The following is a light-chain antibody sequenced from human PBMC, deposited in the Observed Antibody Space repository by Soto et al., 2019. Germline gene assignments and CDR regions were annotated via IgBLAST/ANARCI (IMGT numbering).Light chain of an antibody. J-gene: IGKJ5*01. V-gene: IGKV1-39*01. CDR1: QSIKNY. CDR2: GAS. Sequence: DIQMTQSPSSLSAAIGDRVTITCRASQSIKNYLNWYQHKPGAAPKLLIFGASNLESGVPSRFSGSGSGTEFTISISSLQPEDFATYYCQQGYSTTPITFGQGTRVEIK. CDR3: QQGYSTTPIT.